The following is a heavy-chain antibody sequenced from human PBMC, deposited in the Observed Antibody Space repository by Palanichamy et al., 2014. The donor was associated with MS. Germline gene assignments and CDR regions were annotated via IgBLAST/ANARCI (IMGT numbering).Heavy chain of an antibody. CDR1: IHLQYLY. J-gene: IGHJ4*02. Sequence: QVQVVEVWGRRGPAWEVPETLLCSLWIHLQYLYYALGPPGSSGGLEWVAVISNDGRNKYYADSVKGRFTISRDNSKNTLYLQMNSLRLEDTAMYYCARDQSGYAYGDYWGRGTLVTVSS. CDR2: ISNDGRNK. D-gene: IGHD5-12*01. CDR3: ARDQSGYAYGDY. V-gene: IGHV3-30*04.